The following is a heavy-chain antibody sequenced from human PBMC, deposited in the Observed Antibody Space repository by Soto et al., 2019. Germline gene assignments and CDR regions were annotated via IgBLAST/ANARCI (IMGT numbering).Heavy chain of an antibody. V-gene: IGHV2-5*02. CDR1: GFSLTTSGVG. Sequence: QITLNESGPTVVRPTETLTLTCRFSGFSLTTSGVGVGWIRQSPGKAPEWLALIYWDDDKRYSASLKSRLTLTTDTSKNPVVLTVSDLDPTDTASYYCAHRVLRTLFRVVTTTAIYFDFWGKGTPVAVSS. CDR3: AHRVLRTLFRVVTTTAIYFDF. CDR2: IYWDDDK. J-gene: IGHJ4*02. D-gene: IGHD3-3*01.